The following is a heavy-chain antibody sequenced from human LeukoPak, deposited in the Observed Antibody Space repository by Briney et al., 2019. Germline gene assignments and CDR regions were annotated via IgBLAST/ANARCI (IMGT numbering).Heavy chain of an antibody. CDR2: ISGSGGST. Sequence: GGSLRRSCAASGFTFSSYAMSWVRQAPGKGLEWVSAISGSGGSTYYADSVKGRFTISRDNSKNTLYLQMNSLRAEDTAVYYCAKDPIVVVTLVAAGWDYWGQGTLVTVSS. D-gene: IGHD3-22*01. J-gene: IGHJ4*02. CDR3: AKDPIVVVTLVAAGWDY. CDR1: GFTFSSYA. V-gene: IGHV3-23*01.